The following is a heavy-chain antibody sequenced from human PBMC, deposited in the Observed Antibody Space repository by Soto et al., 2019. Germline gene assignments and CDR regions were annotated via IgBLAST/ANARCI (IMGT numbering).Heavy chain of an antibody. Sequence: EVQLVESGGGLVQPGGSLRLSCAASGFTFSSFWMSWVRQAPGKGLEWVANIKHDGSEKYSVESLKGRFTISRDNAKNSLSLQISSLRVEDTAVYYCARSLGWRDAFDIWGQGTMVTVS. CDR1: GFTFSSFW. D-gene: IGHD2-15*01. CDR3: ARSLGWRDAFDI. V-gene: IGHV3-7*01. J-gene: IGHJ3*02. CDR2: IKHDGSEK.